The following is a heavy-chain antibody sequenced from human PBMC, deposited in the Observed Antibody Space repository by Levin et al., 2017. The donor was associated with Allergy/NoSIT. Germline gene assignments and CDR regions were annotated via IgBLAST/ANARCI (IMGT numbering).Heavy chain of an antibody. CDR1: GGSISSGGYY. D-gene: IGHD6-13*01. CDR2: IYYTGST. Sequence: SQTLSLTCSVSGGSISSGGYYWSWIRQHPGKGLEWIGYIYYTGSTNYNPSLKSRVTISADTSKNQFSLKLSSVTAADTAVYYCARGRQQLNYWGQGTLVTVSS. J-gene: IGHJ4*02. CDR3: ARGRQQLNY. V-gene: IGHV4-31*03.